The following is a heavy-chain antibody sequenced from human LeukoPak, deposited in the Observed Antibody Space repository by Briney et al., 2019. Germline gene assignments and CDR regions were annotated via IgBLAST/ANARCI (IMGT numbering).Heavy chain of an antibody. CDR1: GFTFSTYG. D-gene: IGHD3-9*01. Sequence: GGSLRLPCAASGFTFSTYGVHWVRQPPGKGLEWVAVIWYDGSKKYYADSVKGRFTISRDNSKNTLYLQINSLRDEDTAVYYCARDIQYFEILTGYSALDYWGQGTLVTVSS. CDR2: IWYDGSKK. CDR3: ARDIQYFEILTGYSALDY. V-gene: IGHV3-33*01. J-gene: IGHJ4*02.